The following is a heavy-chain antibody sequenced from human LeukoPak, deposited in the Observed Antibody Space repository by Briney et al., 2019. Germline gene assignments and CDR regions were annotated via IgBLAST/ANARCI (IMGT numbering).Heavy chain of an antibody. D-gene: IGHD2-21*02. CDR2: LSNDGTNK. CDR3: AVGMCGTYCFTPDY. Sequence: GRSLRLSCAASEFTFSSYAMHWVRQAPGKGLEWVAALSNDGTNKNYADSVKGRFTISRDNSKNTLFLQMNSLRVEDTAVYYCAVGMCGTYCFTPDYWGQGTLVTVSS. V-gene: IGHV3-30*03. CDR1: EFTFSSYA. J-gene: IGHJ4*02.